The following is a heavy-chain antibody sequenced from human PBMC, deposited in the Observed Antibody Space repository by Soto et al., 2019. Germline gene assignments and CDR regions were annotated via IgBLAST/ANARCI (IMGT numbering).Heavy chain of an antibody. CDR3: ARSADYYDSSGLTSYYFDY. Sequence: GESLKISCKGSGYSFTSYWIGWVRQMPGKGLEWMGIIYPGDSDTRYSPSFQGQVTISADKSISTAYLQWSSLKASDTAMYYCARSADYYDSSGLTSYYFDYWGQGTLVTVSS. V-gene: IGHV5-51*01. J-gene: IGHJ4*02. CDR1: GYSFTSYW. CDR2: IYPGDSDT. D-gene: IGHD3-22*01.